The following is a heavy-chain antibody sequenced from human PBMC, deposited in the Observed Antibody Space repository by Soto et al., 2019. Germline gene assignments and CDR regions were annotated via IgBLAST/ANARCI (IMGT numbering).Heavy chain of an antibody. D-gene: IGHD5-18*01. Sequence: QVQLVQSGAEVKKPGASVKVSCKASGYTFTSYYMHWVRQAPGQGLEWMGIINPSGGSTSYAQKFQGRVNMTRDTSTSTVYMELSSLRSEDTAVYYCARDDVDTAMVTGGGRDKRGDYWGQGTLVTVSS. V-gene: IGHV1-46*01. CDR3: ARDDVDTAMVTGGGRDKRGDY. CDR1: GYTFTSYY. CDR2: INPSGGST. J-gene: IGHJ4*02.